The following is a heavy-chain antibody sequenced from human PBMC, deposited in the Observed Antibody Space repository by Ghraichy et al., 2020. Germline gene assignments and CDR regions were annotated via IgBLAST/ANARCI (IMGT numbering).Heavy chain of an antibody. CDR1: GGTFSSYA. CDR2: IIPIFGTA. CDR3: ASPRHCSGGSCYTSPFDY. D-gene: IGHD2-15*01. V-gene: IGHV1-69*13. J-gene: IGHJ4*02. Sequence: SVKVSCKASGGTFSSYAISWVRQAPGQGLEWMGGIIPIFGTANYAQKFQGRVTITADESTSTAYMELSSLRSEDTAVYYCASPRHCSGGSCYTSPFDYWGQGTLVTVSS.